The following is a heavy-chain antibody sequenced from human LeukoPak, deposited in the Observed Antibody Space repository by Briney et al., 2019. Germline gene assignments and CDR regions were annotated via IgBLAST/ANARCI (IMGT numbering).Heavy chain of an antibody. CDR2: VHYSGST. J-gene: IGHJ6*02. V-gene: IGHV4-59*01. D-gene: IGHD2/OR15-2a*01. CDR1: GSPINNYY. Sequence: SETLSLTCTVPGSPINNYYWYWIRQPPGKGLEWIGYVHYSGSTYYNPSLQSRVTISVDTSKNQFSLKLSSVTAADTAVYYCAKGGSTNFYYGDVWGQGTTVTVSS. CDR3: AKGGSTNFYYGDV.